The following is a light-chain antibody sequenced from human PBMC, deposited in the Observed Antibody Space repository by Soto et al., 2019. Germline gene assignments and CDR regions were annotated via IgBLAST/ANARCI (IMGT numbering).Light chain of an antibody. V-gene: IGKV1-39*01. CDR1: QSISSY. CDR2: AAS. CDR3: QQSYSTPPYT. J-gene: IGKJ2*01. Sequence: DIQMTQSPSSLSASVGDRVTITCRASQSISSYLNWYQQKPGKAPKLLIYAASSLQSGVPPRFSGSGSGTAFTLTISSLQPEDFATYYCQQSYSTPPYTFGQGTKLEIK.